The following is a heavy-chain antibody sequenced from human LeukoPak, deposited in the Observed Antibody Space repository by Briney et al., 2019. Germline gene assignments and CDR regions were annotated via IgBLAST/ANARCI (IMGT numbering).Heavy chain of an antibody. CDR3: AKSPSYYDILTGYPY. Sequence: GGSLRLSCAASGFTFSTYAMSWVRQAPGKGLEWVSAISGSGGSTYFPDSVKGRFTISRDNSKNTLYLQMNSLRAEDTAVYYCAKSPSYYDILTGYPYWGQGTLVTVSS. CDR1: GFTFSTYA. CDR2: ISGSGGST. D-gene: IGHD3-9*01. V-gene: IGHV3-23*01. J-gene: IGHJ4*02.